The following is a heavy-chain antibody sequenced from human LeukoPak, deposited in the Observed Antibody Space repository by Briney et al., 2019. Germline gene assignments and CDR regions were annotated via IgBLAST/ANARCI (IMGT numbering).Heavy chain of an antibody. CDR3: ARETRGGSLDY. D-gene: IGHD3-10*01. J-gene: IGHJ4*02. CDR1: GFTCSSFS. CDR2: ISSSSSYI. V-gene: IGHV3-21*01. Sequence: GGSLRLSCAASGFTCSSFSMNWVRQAPGKGLEWVSSISSSSSYIYYADSVKGRFTISRDNAKNSLYLQMNSLRAEDTAVYYCARETRGGSLDYWGQGTLVTVSS.